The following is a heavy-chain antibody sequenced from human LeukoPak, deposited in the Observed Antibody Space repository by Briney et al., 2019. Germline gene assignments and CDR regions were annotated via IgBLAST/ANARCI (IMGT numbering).Heavy chain of an antibody. Sequence: ASVKVSCKVSGYTLTELSMHWVRQAPGKGLEWMGGFDPEDGETIYAQKFQGRATMTEDTSTDTAYMELSSLRSEDTAVYYCATGSYSHYGMDVWGQGTTVTVSS. J-gene: IGHJ6*02. CDR2: FDPEDGET. D-gene: IGHD1-26*01. V-gene: IGHV1-24*01. CDR1: GYTLTELS. CDR3: ATGSYSHYGMDV.